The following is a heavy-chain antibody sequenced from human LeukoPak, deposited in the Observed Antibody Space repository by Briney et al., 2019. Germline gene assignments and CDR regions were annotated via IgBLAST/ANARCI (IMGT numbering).Heavy chain of an antibody. Sequence: GGSLRLSCAASGFTFSSYGMHWVRQAPGKGLEWVAFIRYDGSNKYYADSVKGRFTISRDNSKNTLYLQMNSLRAEDTAVYYCARDLHYYDSSGYYPDYWGQGTLVTVSS. V-gene: IGHV3-30*02. CDR3: ARDLHYYDSSGYYPDY. CDR1: GFTFSSYG. J-gene: IGHJ4*02. D-gene: IGHD3-22*01. CDR2: IRYDGSNK.